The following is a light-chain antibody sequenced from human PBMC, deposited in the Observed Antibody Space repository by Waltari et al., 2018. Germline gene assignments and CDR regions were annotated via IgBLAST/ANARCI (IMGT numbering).Light chain of an antibody. CDR2: LAS. J-gene: IGKJ4*01. CDR1: QSVLYSSNNKNY. CDR3: QQYYSTPLT. Sequence: DIVMTQSPDSLAVSLGERATINCKSSQSVLYSSNNKNYLAWYQQKPGRPPKLLIYLASTRESGVPDRFSGSGSGTDFTLTISSLQAEDVAVYYCQQYYSTPLTFGGGTKVEIK. V-gene: IGKV4-1*01.